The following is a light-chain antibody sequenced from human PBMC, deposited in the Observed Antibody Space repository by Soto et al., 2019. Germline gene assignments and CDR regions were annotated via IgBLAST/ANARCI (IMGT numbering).Light chain of an antibody. V-gene: IGLV2-14*01. CDR1: SSDVGGYNY. J-gene: IGLJ1*01. Sequence: QSVLTQPASVSGSPGQSITTSCTGTSSDVGGYNYVSWYQQHPGKAPKLMIYEVSTRPSGASDRFSGSKSGNTASLTISGLQAEDEADYYCSSYTSTRTHVFGTGTKVTVL. CDR3: SSYTSTRTHV. CDR2: EVS.